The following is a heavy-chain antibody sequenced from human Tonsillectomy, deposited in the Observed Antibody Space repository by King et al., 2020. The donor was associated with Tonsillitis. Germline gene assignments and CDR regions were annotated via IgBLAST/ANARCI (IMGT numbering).Heavy chain of an antibody. CDR3: ASGPHVDVVTTCFYS. Sequence: QLQESGPGLVKPSETLSVTCIVSGGSLSSYYWSWIRQPAGKGLEWIGRIYSTGYTNYNPSLRSRVSMSVDTYKNQFSLTLTSVTAADTALEYCASGPHVDVVTTCFYSWGQGTLITVSS. D-gene: IGHD5-12*01. CDR2: IYSTGYT. J-gene: IGHJ5*01. CDR1: GGSLSSYY. V-gene: IGHV4-4*07.